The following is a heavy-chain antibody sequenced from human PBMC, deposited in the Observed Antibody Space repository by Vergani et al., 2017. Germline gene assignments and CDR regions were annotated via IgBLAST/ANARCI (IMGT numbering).Heavy chain of an antibody. V-gene: IGHV1-2*02. CDR1: GDTFTGYY. J-gene: IGHJ4*02. D-gene: IGHD3-16*01. Sequence: QVQLVQSGAEVKKPGASVKVSCKASGDTFTGYYMHWVRQAPGQGLEWMGWINPNSGGTNYAQKFQGRVTVTRDTSITTAYMELSGLRSDDTAVYYCARGGRVGVMMMDDAPHSWGQGSLVSVSS. CDR3: ARGGRVGVMMMDDAPHS. CDR2: INPNSGGT.